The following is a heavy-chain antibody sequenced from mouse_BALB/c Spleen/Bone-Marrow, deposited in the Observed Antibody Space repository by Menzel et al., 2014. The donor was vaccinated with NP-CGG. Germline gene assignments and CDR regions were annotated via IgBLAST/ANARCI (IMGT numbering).Heavy chain of an antibody. Sequence: SGAEPMKPGALVKISCKATGYTFSRNWIEWVKQRPGHGLEWIGEILPGSGSTNYNEKFKGKATFTADTSSNTANMQLSSLTSEDSGVYYCARVGSTMITTAFAYWGQGTLVTVSA. CDR1: GYTFSRNW. CDR3: ARVGSTMITTAFAY. D-gene: IGHD2-4*01. J-gene: IGHJ3*01. CDR2: ILPGSGST. V-gene: IGHV1-9*01.